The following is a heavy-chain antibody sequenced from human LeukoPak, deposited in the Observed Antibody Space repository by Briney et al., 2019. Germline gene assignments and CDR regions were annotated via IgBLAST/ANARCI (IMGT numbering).Heavy chain of an antibody. J-gene: IGHJ4*02. CDR2: INTNTGNP. V-gene: IGHV7-4-1*02. CDR1: GYTFTSYA. Sequence: ASVKVSCKASGYTFTSYAMNWVRQAPGQGLEWMGWINTNTGNPTYAQGFTGRFVFSLDTSVSTAYLQISSLKAEDTAVYYCATVGDCTNGVCLNSDYWGQGTLVTVSS. CDR3: ATVGDCTNGVCLNSDY. D-gene: IGHD2-8*01.